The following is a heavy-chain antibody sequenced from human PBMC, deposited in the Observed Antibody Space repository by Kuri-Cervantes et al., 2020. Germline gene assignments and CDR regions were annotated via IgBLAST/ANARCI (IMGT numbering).Heavy chain of an antibody. Sequence: ASVKVSCKASGYTFTGYYMHWVRQAPGQGLEWMGWINPNSGGTNYAQKFQGRVTMTRDTSISTAYMELSSLRSEDTAVYYCATERARGIAVAGTPYWGQGTLVTVSS. CDR1: GYTFTGYY. D-gene: IGHD6-19*01. J-gene: IGHJ4*02. CDR3: ATERARGIAVAGTPY. CDR2: INPNSGGT. V-gene: IGHV1-2*02.